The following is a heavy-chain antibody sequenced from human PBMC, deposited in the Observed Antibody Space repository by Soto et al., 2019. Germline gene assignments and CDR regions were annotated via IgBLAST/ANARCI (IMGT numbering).Heavy chain of an antibody. V-gene: IGHV4-34*01. CDR1: GGSFSCYY. CDR2: INHSGST. J-gene: IGHJ3*02. CDR3: ARDLSFPHAFDI. Sequence: SETLSLTCGVYGGSFSCYYWSWIRQPPGKGLEWIGEINHSGSTNYNPSLKSRVTISVDTSKNQFSLKLSSVTAADTAVYYCARDLSFPHAFDIWGQGTMVTVSS.